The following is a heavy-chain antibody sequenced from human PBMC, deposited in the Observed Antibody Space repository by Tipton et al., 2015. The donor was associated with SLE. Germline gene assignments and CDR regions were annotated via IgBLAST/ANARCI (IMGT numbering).Heavy chain of an antibody. CDR3: ARLSPLAGWYYFDY. CDR1: GGSIISNY. V-gene: IGHV4-59*01. CDR2: GYNSGTS. D-gene: IGHD3-9*01. Sequence: TLSLTCTVSGGSIISNYWSWVRQPPGKGLEWIGYGYNSGTSHYNPSLKSRVTISVDTSKNQFSLKVNSVTAADTAVYYCARLSPLAGWYYFDYWGQGPRVTVSS. J-gene: IGHJ4*02.